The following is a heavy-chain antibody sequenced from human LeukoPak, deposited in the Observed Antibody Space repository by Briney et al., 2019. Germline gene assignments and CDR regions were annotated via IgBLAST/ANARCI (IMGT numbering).Heavy chain of an antibody. J-gene: IGHJ4*02. D-gene: IGHD6-19*01. CDR1: GFTFSSYA. CDR2: ISGGGDST. CDR3: AKHEYSSGWPQVPSDY. Sequence: GGSLRLSCAASGFTFSSYAMSWVRQAPGKGPGKGLEWVSAISGGGDSTYYVDSVKGRFTISRDNSKNTLYLQMNSLRVEDTAIYYCAKHEYSSGWPQVPSDYWGQGTLVTVSS. V-gene: IGHV3-23*01.